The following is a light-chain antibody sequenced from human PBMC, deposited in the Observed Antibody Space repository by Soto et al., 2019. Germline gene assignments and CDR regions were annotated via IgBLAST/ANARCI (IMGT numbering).Light chain of an antibody. CDR1: QSISSW. V-gene: IGKV1-5*03. CDR3: QQYNSYWYT. CDR2: KAS. J-gene: IGKJ5*01. Sequence: DIQMTQSPSTLSASVGDRVTITCRASQSISSWLAWYQQKPGKAPKLLIYKASSLESGVPSRFSGSGSGTEFTLTISSLQPDDFATYYCQQYNSYWYTFGQGTRLENK.